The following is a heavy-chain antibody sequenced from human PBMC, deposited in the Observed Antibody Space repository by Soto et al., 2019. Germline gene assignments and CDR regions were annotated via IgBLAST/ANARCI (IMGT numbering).Heavy chain of an antibody. CDR3: AKDRYGYCTSTNCHAHDY. V-gene: IGHV3-23*01. Sequence: HPGGSLRLSCVASGFTFSSYAMSWVRQAPGKGLEWVSGFSGSGESTNYADSVKGRFTVSRDNSKNTLYLQMISLRAEDTAVYYCAKDRYGYCTSTNCHAHDYWGQGTLVTVSS. J-gene: IGHJ4*02. CDR1: GFTFSSYA. CDR2: FSGSGEST. D-gene: IGHD2-2*03.